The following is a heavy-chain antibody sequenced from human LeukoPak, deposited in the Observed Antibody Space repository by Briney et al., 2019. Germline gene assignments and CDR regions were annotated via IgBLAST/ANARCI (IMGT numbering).Heavy chain of an antibody. J-gene: IGHJ3*02. CDR3: ARTGCSSTSCLDDAFDI. CDR2: IYYSGST. CDR1: GGSISSYY. Sequence: SETLSLTCTVSGGSISSYYWSWIRQPPGKGLEWIGYIYYSGSTNYNPSLKSRVTISVDTSKNQFSLKLSSVTAADTAVYYCARTGCSSTSCLDDAFDIWGQGTMVTVSS. V-gene: IGHV4-59*12. D-gene: IGHD2-2*01.